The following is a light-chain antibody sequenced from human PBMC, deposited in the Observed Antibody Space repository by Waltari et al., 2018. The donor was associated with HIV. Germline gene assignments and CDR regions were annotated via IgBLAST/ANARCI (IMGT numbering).Light chain of an antibody. J-gene: IGLJ3*02. Sequence: QPVLTQPPSASGTPGHGVTISCSGSNSNIGTNSVYWYQHLPGMAPKLLIYRNNRRPSASPDRFSGSRSGTSASLAISGLRSEDEADYYCATWDDSLIWVFGGGTKLTVL. CDR3: ATWDDSLIWV. CDR1: NSNIGTNS. V-gene: IGLV1-47*01. CDR2: RNN.